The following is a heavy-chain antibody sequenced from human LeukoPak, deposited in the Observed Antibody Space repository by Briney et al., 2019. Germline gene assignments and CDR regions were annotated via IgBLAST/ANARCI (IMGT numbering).Heavy chain of an antibody. V-gene: IGHV1-2*02. CDR3: ASNSMVRGVIILTAY. J-gene: IGHJ4*02. CDR1: GGTFSSYA. CDR2: INPNSGGT. Sequence: ASVKVSCKASGGTFSSYAISWVRQAPGQGLEWMGWINPNSGGTNYAQKFQGRVTMTRDTSSSTAYMELSRLTSYDTAVYYCASNSMVRGVIILTAYWGQGTLVTVSS. D-gene: IGHD3-10*01.